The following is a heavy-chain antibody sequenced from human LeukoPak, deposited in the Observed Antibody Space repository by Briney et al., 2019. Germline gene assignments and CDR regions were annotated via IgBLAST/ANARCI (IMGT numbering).Heavy chain of an antibody. V-gene: IGHV3-21*01. CDR2: ITSSSNYI. Sequence: GGSLRLSCAASGFTFSSFSMNWVRQAPGKGLEWVSSITSSSNYIYYASSVRGRFTISRDNAKNSLYPQMNGLRAEDTAVYYCARDLRLWGQGTLVTVSS. J-gene: IGHJ4*02. CDR1: GFTFSSFS. CDR3: ARDLRL.